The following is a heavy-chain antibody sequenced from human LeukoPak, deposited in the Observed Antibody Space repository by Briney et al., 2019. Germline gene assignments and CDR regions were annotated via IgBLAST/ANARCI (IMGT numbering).Heavy chain of an antibody. D-gene: IGHD3-3*01. CDR1: GFTFSSYA. CDR3: AKESQIFGVARRDGSY. J-gene: IGHJ4*02. V-gene: IGHV3-23*01. Sequence: PGGSLRLSCAASGFTFSSYAMSWVRQAPGKGLEWVSAISGSGGSTYYADSVKGRFTISRDNSKNTLYLQMNSLRAEDTAVYYCAKESQIFGVARRDGSYWGQGTLVTVSS. CDR2: ISGSGGST.